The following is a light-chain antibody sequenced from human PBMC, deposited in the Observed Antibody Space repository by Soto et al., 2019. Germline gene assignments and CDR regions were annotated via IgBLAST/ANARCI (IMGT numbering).Light chain of an antibody. CDR2: DAS. CDR3: QQRGTWPPT. Sequence: EIVLTQSPATLSLSPGESATLSCTTNQSVDTYFAWYQQKRGLAPRLLIYDASNRAIGIPARFSGRGSETDFSLTISSLEPADFAIYFCQQRGTWPPTFGRGTRLEI. CDR1: QSVDTY. J-gene: IGKJ5*01. V-gene: IGKV3-11*01.